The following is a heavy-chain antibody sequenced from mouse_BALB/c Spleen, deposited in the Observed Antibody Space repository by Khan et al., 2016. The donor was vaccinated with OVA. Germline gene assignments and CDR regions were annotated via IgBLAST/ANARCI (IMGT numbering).Heavy chain of an antibody. CDR2: ISYSGGT. V-gene: IGHV3-2*02. Sequence: EVQLQESGPGLVKPSQSLSLTCTVTGYSITSGYAWNWIRQFPGNKLEWMGYISYSGGTSYNPSLKSRISITRDTSKNQFFLQFNSVTTEDTATYYCARGNYYGYYFDYWGQGTTLTVSS. CDR3: ARGNYYGYYFDY. D-gene: IGHD1-1*01. CDR1: GYSITSGYA. J-gene: IGHJ2*01.